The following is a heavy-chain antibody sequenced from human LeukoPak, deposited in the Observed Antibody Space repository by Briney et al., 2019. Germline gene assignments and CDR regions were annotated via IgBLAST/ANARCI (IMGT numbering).Heavy chain of an antibody. J-gene: IGHJ4*02. V-gene: IGHV3-21*04. CDR1: GFSFSDYA. Sequence: KPGGSLRLSCAASGFSFSDYAMDWVRQAPGKGLEWVSAISSNSAYIYYADSVKGRFTISRDNAKNSLYLQMKSLRAEDTAVYYCARSRGVGPGAYFDYWGQGTLVTVSS. CDR3: ARSRGVGPGAYFDY. D-gene: IGHD1-26*01. CDR2: ISSNSAYI.